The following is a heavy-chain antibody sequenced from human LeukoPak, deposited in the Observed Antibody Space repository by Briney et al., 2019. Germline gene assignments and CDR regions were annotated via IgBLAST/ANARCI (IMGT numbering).Heavy chain of an antibody. Sequence: ASVKVSCKASGYTFTSYDINWVRQATGQGLEWTGWMNPNSGNTGYAQKFQGTITMTRNTSISTAYMELSSLRSEDTAVYYCARVFRGYPNYWGQGTLVTVSS. J-gene: IGHJ4*02. CDR3: ARVFRGYPNY. CDR2: MNPNSGNT. V-gene: IGHV1-8*01. CDR1: GYTFTSYD. D-gene: IGHD3-22*01.